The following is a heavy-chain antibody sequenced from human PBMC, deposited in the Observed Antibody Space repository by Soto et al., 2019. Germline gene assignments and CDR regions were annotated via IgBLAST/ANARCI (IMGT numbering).Heavy chain of an antibody. Sequence: QVQLQESGPGLVKPSETLSLTCTVSGGSISSYYWSWIRQPPGKGLEWIGYIYYSGSTNYNPSLKSRGTRSVDTSKNQFSLKLSSVTAAVPAVYYGARHDSSGGYSFDYWGQGTLVTVSS. CDR3: ARHDSSGGYSFDY. J-gene: IGHJ4*02. D-gene: IGHD6-25*01. CDR2: IYYSGST. V-gene: IGHV4-59*08. CDR1: GGSISSYY.